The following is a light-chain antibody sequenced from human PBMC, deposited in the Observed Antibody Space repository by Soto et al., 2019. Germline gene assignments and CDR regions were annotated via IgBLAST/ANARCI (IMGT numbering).Light chain of an antibody. V-gene: IGKV1-33*01. J-gene: IGKJ5*01. CDR1: QDIGNY. CDR3: QQYDNLPIT. CDR2: DAS. Sequence: DIQMTQSPSSLSASVVYRITITCQASQDIGNYLNWYQQKPGKAPKLLIYDASTLESGVPSRFSGSGSGTDFTFTISSLQPEDFATYYCQQYDNLPITFGQGTRLEIK.